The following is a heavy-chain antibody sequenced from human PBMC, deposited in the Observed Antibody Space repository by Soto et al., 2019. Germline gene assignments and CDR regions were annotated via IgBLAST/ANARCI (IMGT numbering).Heavy chain of an antibody. CDR2: VYYSGGA. J-gene: IGHJ6*02. D-gene: IGHD2-21*02. Sequence: PSETLSLTCTVSGGSISGYYWSWIRQPPGKGLEWIGNVYYSGGAKYNPSVKRRVSISVDTSKNQFSLNLSSVTAADTAVYYCTRDGDGRMTTNPYYYYGMDVCGQGITVTV. CDR3: TRDGDGRMTTNPYYYYGMDV. CDR1: GGSISGYY. V-gene: IGHV4-59*01.